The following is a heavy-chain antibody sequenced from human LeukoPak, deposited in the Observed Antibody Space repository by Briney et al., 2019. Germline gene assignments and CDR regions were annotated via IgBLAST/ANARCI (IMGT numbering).Heavy chain of an antibody. CDR2: INPNSGGT. Sequence: GATVKVCCKASGYTFTGYYMHWVRQAPGQGLEWMGRINPNSGGTNYAQKFQGRVTMTRDTSISTAYMGLSRLRSDDTAVYYCARARMTAITIGNAFDIWGQGTMVTVSS. J-gene: IGHJ3*02. V-gene: IGHV1-2*06. D-gene: IGHD2-21*02. CDR1: GYTFTGYY. CDR3: ARARMTAITIGNAFDI.